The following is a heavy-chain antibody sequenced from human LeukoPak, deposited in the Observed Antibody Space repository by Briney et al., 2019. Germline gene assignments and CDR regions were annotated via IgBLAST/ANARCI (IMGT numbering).Heavy chain of an antibody. Sequence: GGSLRLSCAASGFTFSSYSMTWVRQAPGKGLEWVSSISSSSSYIYYADSVKGRFTISRDNAKNSLYLQMNSLRAEDTAVYYCAREGSIAEAASAFDIWGQGTMVTVSS. CDR1: GFTFSSYS. CDR2: ISSSSSYI. J-gene: IGHJ3*02. D-gene: IGHD6-6*01. CDR3: AREGSIAEAASAFDI. V-gene: IGHV3-21*01.